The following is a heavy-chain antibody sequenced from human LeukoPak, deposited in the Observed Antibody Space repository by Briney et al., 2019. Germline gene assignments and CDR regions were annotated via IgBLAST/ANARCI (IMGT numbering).Heavy chain of an antibody. D-gene: IGHD2-2*01. CDR1: GLTFSDFW. J-gene: IGHJ3*02. V-gene: IGHV3-7*01. Sequence: PGGSLRLSCAASGLTFSDFWMAWVRQAPGRGLEWVANIKPDGSQKYYVGSVKGRFSISRDNAENSLYLQMNSLRAEDTAVYYCAKDRMGYCSSTSCPPEAFDIWGQGTMVTVSS. CDR2: IKPDGSQK. CDR3: AKDRMGYCSSTSCPPEAFDI.